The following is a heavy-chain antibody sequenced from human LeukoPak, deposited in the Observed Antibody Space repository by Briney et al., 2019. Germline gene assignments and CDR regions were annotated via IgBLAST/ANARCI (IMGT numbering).Heavy chain of an antibody. CDR1: GYTFTSYA. CDR3: ARAYSSSWYWYAYYYYYMDV. Sequence: ASVKVSCKASGYTFTSYAMNWVRQAPGQGLEWMGWINTNTGNPTYAQGFTGRFVFSLDTSVSTAYLQISSLKAEDTAVYYCARAYSSSWYWYAYYYYYMDVWGKGTTVTVSS. D-gene: IGHD6-13*01. CDR2: INTNTGNP. J-gene: IGHJ6*03. V-gene: IGHV7-4-1*02.